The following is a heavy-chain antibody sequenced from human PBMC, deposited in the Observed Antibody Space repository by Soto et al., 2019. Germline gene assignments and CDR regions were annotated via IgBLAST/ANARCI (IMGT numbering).Heavy chain of an antibody. CDR2: ISGSGGNT. CDR1: GFTISIYA. J-gene: IGHJ4*02. D-gene: IGHD3-22*01. CDR3: AKRPGPDSSGYYPILFDY. V-gene: IGHV3-23*01. Sequence: GGSQGRSYASSGFTISIYAMSWVRKAAEKGLEWVSAISGSGGNTYYADSVKGRFTISRDNSKNTLYLQMNSLRAEDTAVYYCAKRPGPDSSGYYPILFDYWGQGTLVTVSS.